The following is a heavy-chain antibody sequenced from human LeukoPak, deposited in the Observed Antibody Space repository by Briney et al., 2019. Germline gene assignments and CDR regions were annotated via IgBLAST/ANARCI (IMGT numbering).Heavy chain of an antibody. D-gene: IGHD3-10*01. CDR1: GGSISSYY. Sequence: PSETLSLTCTVSGGSISSYYWSWIRQPPGKGLEWIGYIYCSGSTNYNPSLKSRVTISVDTSENQFSLKLSSVTAADTAVYYCARGSGSGSHYDYWGQGTLVTVSS. V-gene: IGHV4-59*01. J-gene: IGHJ4*02. CDR2: IYCSGST. CDR3: ARGSGSGSHYDY.